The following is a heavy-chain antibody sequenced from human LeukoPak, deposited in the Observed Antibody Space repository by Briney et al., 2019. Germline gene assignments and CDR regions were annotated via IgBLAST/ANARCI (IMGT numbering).Heavy chain of an antibody. Sequence: GVSLRLSCAASGFSISNYNMNWVRQAPGKGLEWLSSISSSSSTIFYADSVKGRLTISRDNAKNSLFLQMNSLRAEDTAVYYCATEPLYYYYMDVWGKGTTVTVSS. D-gene: IGHD1-14*01. J-gene: IGHJ6*03. CDR1: GFSISNYN. V-gene: IGHV3-48*01. CDR2: ISSSSSTI. CDR3: ATEPLYYYYMDV.